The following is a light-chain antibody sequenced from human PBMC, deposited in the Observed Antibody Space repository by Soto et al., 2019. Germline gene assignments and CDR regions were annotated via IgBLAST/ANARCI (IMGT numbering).Light chain of an antibody. CDR3: QQRNNWLDT. Sequence: DIVLTQSPSILSVSAGERATISCRASQSISSYFAWYQQKAGQAPRLLIYGASNRATGTPARFSGSGSGTDFTLTVSSLAPEDFAVYYCQQRNNWLDTFGQGTKLDIK. V-gene: IGKV3-11*01. CDR1: QSISSY. J-gene: IGKJ2*01. CDR2: GAS.